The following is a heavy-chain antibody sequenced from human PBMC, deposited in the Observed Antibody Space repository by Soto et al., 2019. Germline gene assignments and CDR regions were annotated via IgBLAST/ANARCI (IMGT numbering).Heavy chain of an antibody. CDR3: ARQVAVAGTGDY. CDR1: RGSISSVGYS. CDR2: IYPTGIT. Sequence: QLQLQESGSGLVKPSQTLSLTCSVSRGSISSVGYSWSWIRQPPGKGLEWIGYIYPTGITSHNPSLKSRVTMSVDKSRNQFSLKLSSVTAADTAVYYCARQVAVAGTGDYWGQGTLVTVSS. D-gene: IGHD6-19*01. J-gene: IGHJ4*02. V-gene: IGHV4-30-2*01.